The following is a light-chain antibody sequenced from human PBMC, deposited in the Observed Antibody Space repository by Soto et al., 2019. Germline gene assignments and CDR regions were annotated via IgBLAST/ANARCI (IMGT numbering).Light chain of an antibody. Sequence: QAVVTQPPLASGTPGQRVTISCSGSSSNIGSNYVYWYRQLPGTAPTLLIYKNNQRPSGVPDRFSGSKSGTSASLAISGLQSEDEADYYCAAWDDSLRGLFGGGTKLTVL. J-gene: IGLJ2*01. CDR2: KNN. V-gene: IGLV1-47*01. CDR3: AAWDDSLRGL. CDR1: SSNIGSNY.